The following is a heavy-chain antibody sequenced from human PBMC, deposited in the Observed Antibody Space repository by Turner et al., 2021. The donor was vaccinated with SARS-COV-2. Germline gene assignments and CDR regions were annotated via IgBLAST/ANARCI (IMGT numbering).Heavy chain of an antibody. J-gene: IGHJ3*02. CDR1: EFIFSHFS. V-gene: IGHV3-30*04. CDR3: ARRDDAFDI. Sequence: QVELVESGGGVVQPGRSLRLSCSPSEFIFSHFSMHWVRQAQGKGLEWVSAISPAGKKAYYADSVNGRFTITRDNSKNTVYLQMNSLRAEDTAVYYCARRDDAFDIWGQGTMLTVSS. CDR2: ISPAGKKA.